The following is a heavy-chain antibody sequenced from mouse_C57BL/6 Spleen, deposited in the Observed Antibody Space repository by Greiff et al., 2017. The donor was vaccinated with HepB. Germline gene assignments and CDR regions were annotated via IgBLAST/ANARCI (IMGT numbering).Heavy chain of an antibody. D-gene: IGHD1-1*01. Sequence: EVQRVESGPGLVKPSQSLSLTCSVTGYSITSGYYWNWIRQFPGNKLEWMGYISYDGSNNYNPSLKNRISITRDTSKNQFFLKLNSVTTEDTATYYCARVEIYLLGYFDYWGQGTTLTVSS. CDR1: GYSITSGYY. CDR3: ARVEIYLLGYFDY. J-gene: IGHJ2*01. V-gene: IGHV3-6*01. CDR2: ISYDGSN.